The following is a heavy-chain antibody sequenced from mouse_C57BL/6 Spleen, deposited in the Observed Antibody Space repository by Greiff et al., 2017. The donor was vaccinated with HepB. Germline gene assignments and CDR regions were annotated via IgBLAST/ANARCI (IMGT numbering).Heavy chain of an antibody. V-gene: IGHV1-15*01. J-gene: IGHJ3*01. CDR3: TRGAY. CDR2: IDPETGGT. Sequence: QVHVKQSGAELVRPGASVTLSCKASGYTFTDYEMHWVKQTPVHGLEWIGAIDPETGGTAYNQKFKGKAILTADKSSSTAYVELRSLTSENSAVYYCTRGAYWGQGTLVTVSA. CDR1: GYTFTDYE.